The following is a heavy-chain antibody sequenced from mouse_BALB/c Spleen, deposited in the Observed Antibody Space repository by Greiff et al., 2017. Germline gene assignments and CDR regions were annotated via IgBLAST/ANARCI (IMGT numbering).Heavy chain of an antibody. Sequence: VKLVESGPGLVAPSQSLSITCTVSGFSLTGYGVNWVRQPPGKGLEWLGMIWGDGSTDYNSALKSRLSISKDNSKSQVFLKMNSLQTDDTARYYCARARSTMITTGYYFDYWGQGTTLTVSS. J-gene: IGHJ2*01. CDR3: ARARSTMITTGYYFDY. CDR1: GFSLTGYG. D-gene: IGHD2-4*01. CDR2: IWGDGST. V-gene: IGHV2-6-7*01.